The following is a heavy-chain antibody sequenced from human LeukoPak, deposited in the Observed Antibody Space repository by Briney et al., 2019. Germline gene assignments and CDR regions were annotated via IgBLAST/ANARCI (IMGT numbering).Heavy chain of an antibody. V-gene: IGHV1-18*01. D-gene: IGHD3-10*01. J-gene: IGHJ6*02. CDR2: ISAYNGNT. CDR3: ARDPGPYGSGSYYSYYYGMDV. CDR1: GYTFTIYG. Sequence: GASVKVSCRPSGYTFTIYGISWVRQAPGQGLEWMGWISAYNGNTNYAQKLQGRVTMTTDTSTSTAYMELRSLRSDDTAVYYCARDPGPYGSGSYYSYYYGMDVWGQGTTVTVSS.